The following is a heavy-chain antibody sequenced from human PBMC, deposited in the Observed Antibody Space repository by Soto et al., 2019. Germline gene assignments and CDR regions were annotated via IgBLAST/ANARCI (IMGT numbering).Heavy chain of an antibody. CDR2: IYYSGST. V-gene: IGHV4-39*01. CDR1: GGSISSSSYY. CDR3: AILLRLYDFWSGYYQYYFDY. D-gene: IGHD3-3*01. J-gene: IGHJ4*02. Sequence: SETLSLTCPVSGGSISSSSYYWGWIRQPPGKGLEWIGSIYYSGSTYYNPSLKSRVTISVDTSKNQFSLKLSSVTAADTAVYYCAILLRLYDFWSGYYQYYFDYWGQGTLVTVSS.